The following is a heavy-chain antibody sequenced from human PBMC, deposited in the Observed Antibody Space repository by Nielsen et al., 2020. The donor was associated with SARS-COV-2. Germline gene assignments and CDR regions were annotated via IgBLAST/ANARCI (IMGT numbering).Heavy chain of an antibody. J-gene: IGHJ4*02. CDR1: GLIFSNYA. CDR2: IKSKTDGGTT. CDR3: TTVRELRCPFDY. D-gene: IGHD1-26*01. Sequence: GGSLRLSCAASGLIFSNYAMSWVRQAPGKGLEWVGRIKSKTDGGTTDYAAPVKGRFTISRDDSKNTLYLQMNSLKTEDTAVYYCTTVRELRCPFDYWGQGTLVTVSS. V-gene: IGHV3-15*01.